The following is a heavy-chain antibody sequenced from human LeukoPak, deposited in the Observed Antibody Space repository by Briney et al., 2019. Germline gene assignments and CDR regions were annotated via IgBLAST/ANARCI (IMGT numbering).Heavy chain of an antibody. CDR1: GFTFSSYS. V-gene: IGHV3-21*01. D-gene: IGHD6-13*01. Sequence: PGASLRLSCAASGFTFSSYSMTWVRQAPGKGLEWVSSISSSSTYTYYADSVKGRFTISRDNAKNSLYLQMNSLRAEDTAVYYCARYGSIAAAGTFDYWGQGTLVTVSS. J-gene: IGHJ4*02. CDR3: ARYGSIAAAGTFDY. CDR2: ISSSSTYT.